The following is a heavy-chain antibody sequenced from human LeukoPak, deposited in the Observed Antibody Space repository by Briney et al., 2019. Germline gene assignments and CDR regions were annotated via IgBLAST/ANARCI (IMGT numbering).Heavy chain of an antibody. CDR2: ISNDGGGT. V-gene: IGHV3-23*01. Sequence: PGGSLRLSCAASGFIFNNYGLIWVRQAPGKGLEWVSAISNDGGGTQYADFVEGRFTISRDNSKNTLFLQMSSLGAEDTALCYCAKGSSGYFADLWGQGTLVTVSS. D-gene: IGHD3-22*01. CDR3: AKGSSGYFADL. CDR1: GFIFNNYG. J-gene: IGHJ5*02.